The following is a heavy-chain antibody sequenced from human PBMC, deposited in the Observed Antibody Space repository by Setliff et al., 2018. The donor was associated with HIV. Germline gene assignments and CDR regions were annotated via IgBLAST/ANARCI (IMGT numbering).Heavy chain of an antibody. V-gene: IGHV3-21*01. CDR2: ISRNSSYM. CDR1: GFTFSSYN. CDR3: VRAEGGGSYEH. D-gene: IGHD3-16*01. Sequence: GGSLRLSCAASGFTFSSYNMNWVRQAPGKGLEWVSSISRNSSYMYYADSVKGRFTISRDNAKSSLYLQMNSLRVEDTAVYYCVRAEGGGSYEHWGQGTLVTVSS. J-gene: IGHJ1*01.